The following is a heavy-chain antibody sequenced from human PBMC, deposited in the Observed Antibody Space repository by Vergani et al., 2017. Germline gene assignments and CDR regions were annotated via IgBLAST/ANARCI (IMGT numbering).Heavy chain of an antibody. V-gene: IGHV3-15*01. J-gene: IGHJ4*02. CDR2: IKSKTDGGTT. CDR1: GFTFSNAW. D-gene: IGHD3-22*01. CDR3: TTDRITMIVVVTY. Sequence: EVQLVESGGGLVKPGGSLRLSCAASGFTFSNAWMSWVRQAPGKGPEWVGRIKSKTDGGTTDYAAPVKGRFTISRDDSKNTLYLQMNSLKTEDTAVYYCTTDRITMIVVVTYWGQGTLVTVSS.